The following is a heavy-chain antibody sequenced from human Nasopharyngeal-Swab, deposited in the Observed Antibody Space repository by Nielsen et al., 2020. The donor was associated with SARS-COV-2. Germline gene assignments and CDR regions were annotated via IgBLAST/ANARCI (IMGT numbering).Heavy chain of an antibody. D-gene: IGHD5-18*01. Sequence: VRQMPGKSLEWMGRIDPSDSYTNYSPSFQGHVTISADKSISTAYLQWSSPKASDTAMYYCAREYTYGYYYYMDVWGKGTTVTVSS. CDR2: IDPSDSYT. CDR3: AREYTYGYYYYMDV. J-gene: IGHJ6*03. V-gene: IGHV5-10-1*01.